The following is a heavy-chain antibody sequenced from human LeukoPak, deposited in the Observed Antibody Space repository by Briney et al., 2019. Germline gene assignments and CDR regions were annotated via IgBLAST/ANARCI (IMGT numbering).Heavy chain of an antibody. Sequence: GESLNISCKGSGYSFTSYWIGWVRQMPAKGLECMGIIYPRDSDTRYRPSFQGQVTISADKSIGTAYLQCSSLKAWDTAMYYCARFRDGSSWYCDFWGQGTLVSVSS. CDR2: IYPRDSDT. CDR1: GYSFTSYW. D-gene: IGHD6-13*01. J-gene: IGHJ4*02. V-gene: IGHV5-51*01. CDR3: ARFRDGSSWYCDF.